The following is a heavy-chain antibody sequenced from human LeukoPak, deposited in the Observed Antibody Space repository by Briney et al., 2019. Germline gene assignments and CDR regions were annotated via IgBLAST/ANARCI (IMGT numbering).Heavy chain of an antibody. D-gene: IGHD6-19*01. CDR2: IKTDGSST. J-gene: IGHJ3*02. Sequence: GGSLRLSCAASGFTFSRYEMNWVRQAPGKGLVWVSCIKTDGSSTGYADSVKGRFTISRDNGKNTLYLQMNSLTDEDTAVYYCARAGPGGWFGAFDIWGQGTMVTVSS. CDR1: GFTFSRYE. CDR3: ARAGPGGWFGAFDI. V-gene: IGHV3-74*01.